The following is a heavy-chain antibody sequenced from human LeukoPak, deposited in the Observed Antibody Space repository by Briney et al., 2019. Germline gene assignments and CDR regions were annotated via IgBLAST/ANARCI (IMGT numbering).Heavy chain of an antibody. CDR3: AKDGKIFGVVIRLDY. Sequence: PGGSLRLSCAASGFTFSSYAMSWVRQAPGKGLEWVSAISGSGGSTYYADSVKGRFTISRDNSKNTLYLQMNSLRAEDTAVYYCAKDGKIFGVVIRLDYWGQGTLVTVSS. J-gene: IGHJ4*02. CDR1: GFTFSSYA. D-gene: IGHD3-3*01. V-gene: IGHV3-23*01. CDR2: ISGSGGST.